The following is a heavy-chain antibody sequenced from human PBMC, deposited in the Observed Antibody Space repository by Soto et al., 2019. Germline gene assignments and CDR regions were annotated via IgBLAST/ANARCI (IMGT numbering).Heavy chain of an antibody. CDR2: IYYTGNT. CDR3: ARDVNRWELRGFFDP. Sequence: SETLSLTCSVSGGSIVDYYWSWIRHPPGKGLEWIGFIYYTGNTRYNPSLGSRVTISLDTSKNQFSLKLTSATAADTAFYYCARDVNRWELRGFFDPWGRGALVTVSS. CDR1: GGSIVDYY. V-gene: IGHV4-59*01. D-gene: IGHD1-7*01. J-gene: IGHJ5*02.